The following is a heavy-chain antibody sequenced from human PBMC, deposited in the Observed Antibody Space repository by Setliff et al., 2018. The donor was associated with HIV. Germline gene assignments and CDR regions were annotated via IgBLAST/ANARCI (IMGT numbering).Heavy chain of an antibody. CDR1: GGSFSGYY. V-gene: IGHV4-34*01. J-gene: IGHJ5*02. D-gene: IGHD3-10*01. CDR2: IYYNGHT. Sequence: SETLSLTCAVYGGSFSGYYWSWIRQPPGKGLEWIGSIYYNGHTSYNPSLQSRVTISVDRSQNQFSLRLRSVTATDTAVYYCARRIDDSGSFPDKNWFDTWGQGSLVTV. CDR3: ARRIDDSGSFPDKNWFDT.